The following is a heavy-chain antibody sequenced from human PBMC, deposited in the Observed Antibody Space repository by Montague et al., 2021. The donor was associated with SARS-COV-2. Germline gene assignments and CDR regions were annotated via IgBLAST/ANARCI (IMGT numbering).Heavy chain of an antibody. CDR2: INHSGTT. CDR3: ARGLRLCNGGSYYFAWLDP. CDR1: NESFSGNS. D-gene: IGHD2-15*01. J-gene: IGHJ5*02. Sequence: SETLSLTCAVYNESFSGNSFSTYYWSWIRQPPGKGLEWIGEINHSGTTNYNPSLESRFSISVDTSKNQFSLRLISVTAADTAVYYCARGLRLCNGGSYYFAWLDPWGQGTPVTVSS. V-gene: IGHV4-34*01.